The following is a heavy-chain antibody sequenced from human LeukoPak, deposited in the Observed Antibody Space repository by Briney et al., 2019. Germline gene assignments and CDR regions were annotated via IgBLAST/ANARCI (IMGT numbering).Heavy chain of an antibody. Sequence: PGGSLRLSCPASGFTFSSYAMHWVRQAPGKGLEWVAVISYDGSNKYYADSVKGRFTISRDNSKNTLYLQMNSLRAEDTAVYYCAREGTMVRGVIIRFFDYWGQGTLVTVSS. CDR1: GFTFSSYA. CDR3: AREGTMVRGVIIRFFDY. V-gene: IGHV3-30*04. CDR2: ISYDGSNK. J-gene: IGHJ4*02. D-gene: IGHD3-10*01.